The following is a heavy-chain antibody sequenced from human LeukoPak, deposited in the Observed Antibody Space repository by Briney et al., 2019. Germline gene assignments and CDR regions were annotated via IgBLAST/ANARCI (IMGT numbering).Heavy chain of an antibody. CDR1: GFTFCSYA. D-gene: IGHD3-22*01. CDR2: ISYDGSNK. CDR3: ARASDYYDSSGYYQGSYYFDY. Sequence: GGSLRLSCAASGFTFCSYAMHWVRQAPGKGLEWVAVISYDGSNKYYADSVKGRFTISRDNSKNTLYLQMNTLRAEDTAVYYCARASDYYDSSGYYQGSYYFDYWGQGTLVTVSS. V-gene: IGHV3-30-3*01. J-gene: IGHJ4*02.